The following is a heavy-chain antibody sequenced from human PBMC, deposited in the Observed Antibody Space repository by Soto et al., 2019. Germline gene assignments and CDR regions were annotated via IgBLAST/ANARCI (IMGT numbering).Heavy chain of an antibody. D-gene: IGHD1-26*01. Sequence: QVQLVQSGAEVKKPGSSVKVSCKASGGTFSSYAISWVRQAPGQGLEWMGGIIPIFGTANYAQKFQGRITITADESTSTAYMELSSLRSEDTAVYYCARGGVGGAGEGRDLDYWGQGTLVTVSS. V-gene: IGHV1-69*01. CDR3: ARGGVGGAGEGRDLDY. J-gene: IGHJ4*02. CDR1: GGTFSSYA. CDR2: IIPIFGTA.